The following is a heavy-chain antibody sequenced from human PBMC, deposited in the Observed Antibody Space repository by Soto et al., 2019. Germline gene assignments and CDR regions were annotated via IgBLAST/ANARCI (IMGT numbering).Heavy chain of an antibody. Sequence: PSETLSLTCTVSGGSISSYYWSWIRPPPGKGLEWIGYIYYSGSTNYNPSLKSRVTISVDTSKNQFSLKLSSVTAADTAVYYCARHQAARPNQFYFDYWGQGTLVTVSS. J-gene: IGHJ4*02. V-gene: IGHV4-59*08. CDR1: GGSISSYY. D-gene: IGHD6-6*01. CDR2: IYYSGST. CDR3: ARHQAARPNQFYFDY.